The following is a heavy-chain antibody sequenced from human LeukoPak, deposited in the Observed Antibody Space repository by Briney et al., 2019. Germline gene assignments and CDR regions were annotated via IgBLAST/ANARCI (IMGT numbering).Heavy chain of an antibody. CDR3: ARLSRNCSGGSCYSDWFDP. CDR1: GYRFTNYR. Sequence: GESLKISCKGFGYRFTNYRIAWVRQMSGKGLEWMGMIYPGGSDTRYSPSFQGHVTISADKSISTVYLQWSSLKASDTAMYYCARLSRNCSGGSCYSDWFDPWGQGTLVTVSS. D-gene: IGHD2-15*01. CDR2: IYPGGSDT. V-gene: IGHV5-51*01. J-gene: IGHJ5*02.